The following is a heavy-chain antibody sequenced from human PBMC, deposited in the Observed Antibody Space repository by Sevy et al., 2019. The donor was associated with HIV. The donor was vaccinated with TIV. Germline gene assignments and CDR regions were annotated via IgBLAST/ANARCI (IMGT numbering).Heavy chain of an antibody. D-gene: IGHD3-9*01. V-gene: IGHV3-74*01. Sequence: GESLKISCEASGFTFSSYWMHWVRQVPGKGLVWVSRIDPDGSRTSYVDSVKGRFTISRDNAKNTLYLQMNSLRGEDTAVYYCAKDFDWPPGYWGQGTLVTVSS. J-gene: IGHJ4*02. CDR1: GFTFSSYW. CDR3: AKDFDWPPGY. CDR2: IDPDGSRT.